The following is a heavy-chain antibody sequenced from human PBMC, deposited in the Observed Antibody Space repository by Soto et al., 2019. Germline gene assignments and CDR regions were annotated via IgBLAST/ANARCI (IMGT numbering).Heavy chain of an antibody. J-gene: IGHJ4*02. D-gene: IGHD3-22*01. CDR3: ARGLDYDSSGYYLDF. Sequence: GGALRLSCAASGFTFSTYGMHWVRQAPGKGLEWVAFIQYHGINKDYADSVKGRFTISRDNSRNTLYLQMNSLRAEDTAVYYCARGLDYDSSGYYLDFWGQGALVTVSS. CDR2: IQYHGINK. CDR1: GFTFSTYG. V-gene: IGHV3-30*02.